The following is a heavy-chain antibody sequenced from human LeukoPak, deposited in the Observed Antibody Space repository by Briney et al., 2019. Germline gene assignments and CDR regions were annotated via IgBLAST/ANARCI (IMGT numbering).Heavy chain of an antibody. Sequence: GGSLRLSCAASGFTFSSYAMSWVRQDPGKGLEWVSAISGSGGSTYYADSVKGRFTISRDNSKNTLYLQMNSLRAEDTAVYYCGRGVYAHTTTFDYWGQGTLVTVSS. J-gene: IGHJ4*02. CDR2: ISGSGGST. CDR3: GRGVYAHTTTFDY. D-gene: IGHD2-8*01. CDR1: GFTFSSYA. V-gene: IGHV3-23*01.